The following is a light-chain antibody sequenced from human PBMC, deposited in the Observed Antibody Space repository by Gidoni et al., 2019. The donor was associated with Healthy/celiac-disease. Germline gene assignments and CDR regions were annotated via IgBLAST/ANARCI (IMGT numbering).Light chain of an antibody. CDR1: QSLLHSNGYNY. Sequence: DIVMTQSPLSLPVTPGEPASISCRSSQSLLHSNGYNYLDWYLQKPGQSPQLLIYLGSNRASGVPDRFSGSGSGIDFTLKISRVEAEDVGVYYCMQALQPLTFGGGTKVEIK. V-gene: IGKV2-28*01. CDR3: MQALQPLT. CDR2: LGS. J-gene: IGKJ4*01.